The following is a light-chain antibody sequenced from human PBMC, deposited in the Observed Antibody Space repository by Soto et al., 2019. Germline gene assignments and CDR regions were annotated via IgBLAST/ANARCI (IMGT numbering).Light chain of an antibody. CDR3: TSYADSKCVV. CDR1: SSDIGGYDF. V-gene: IGLV2-8*01. Sequence: QSVLTQPPSASGSPGQSVTISCTGTSSDIGGYDFVSWYQHHPGKAPKLIIYEVTKRPSGVPDRFSGYKSGNTASLTVSGLQAEDEAYYYCTSYADSKCVVFGAGTKVTVL. CDR2: EVT. J-gene: IGLJ2*01.